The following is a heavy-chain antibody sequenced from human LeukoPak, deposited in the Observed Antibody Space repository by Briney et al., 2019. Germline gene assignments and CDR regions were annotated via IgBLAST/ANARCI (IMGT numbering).Heavy chain of an antibody. CDR2: INPSGGST. CDR1: GYTLTSYY. V-gene: IGHV1-46*01. J-gene: IGHJ1*01. CDR3: AAEWELLSFQH. Sequence: ASVKVSCKASGYTLTSYYMHWVRQAPGQGLEWMGIINPSGGSTSYAQKFQGRVTMTRDTSTSTVYMELSSLRSEDTAVYYCAAEWELLSFQHWGQGTLVTVSS. D-gene: IGHD1-26*01.